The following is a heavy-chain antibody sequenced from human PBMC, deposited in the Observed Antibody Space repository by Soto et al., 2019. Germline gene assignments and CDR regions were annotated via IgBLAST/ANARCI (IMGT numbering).Heavy chain of an antibody. CDR3: ARGGFLVSGNFDY. CDR2: INAGNGNT. Sequence: WASVKVSCKASGYTFTSYAMHWVRQAPGQRLEWMGWINAGNGNTKYSRKFQGRVTITRDTSASTAYMELSSLRSEDTAVYYCARGGFLVSGNFDYWGQGTLVTVSS. V-gene: IGHV1-3*01. J-gene: IGHJ4*02. D-gene: IGHD3-3*01. CDR1: GYTFTSYA.